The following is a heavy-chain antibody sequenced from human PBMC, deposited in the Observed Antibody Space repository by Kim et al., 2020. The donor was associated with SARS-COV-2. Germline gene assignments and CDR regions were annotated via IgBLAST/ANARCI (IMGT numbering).Heavy chain of an antibody. CDR1: GGSISSYY. Sequence: SETLSLTCTVSGGSISSYYWSWIRQPPGKGLEWIGYIYYSGSTNYNPSLKSRVTISVDTSKNQFSLKLSSVTAADTAVYYCARRGGLGVGDLVYYYGMDVWGQGTTVTVSS. CDR2: IYYSGST. J-gene: IGHJ6*02. CDR3: ARRGGLGVGDLVYYYGMDV. D-gene: IGHD3-10*01. V-gene: IGHV4-59*08.